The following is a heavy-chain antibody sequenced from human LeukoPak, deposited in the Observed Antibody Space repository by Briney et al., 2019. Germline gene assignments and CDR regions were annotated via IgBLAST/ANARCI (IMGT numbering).Heavy chain of an antibody. D-gene: IGHD5-24*01. J-gene: IGHJ5*02. CDR3: ARGPKRWLQLLRSFWFDP. Sequence: PSETLSLTCAVYGGSFCGYTWSWIRQRPGKGLEWIGGIYHSVSTNYNPSLKSRVTISVDTPKNQYSLKLCSVTAADTPVYYCARGPKRWLQLLRSFWFDPGGQGTLVTVPS. CDR1: GGSFCGYT. V-gene: IGHV4-34*01. CDR2: IYHSVST.